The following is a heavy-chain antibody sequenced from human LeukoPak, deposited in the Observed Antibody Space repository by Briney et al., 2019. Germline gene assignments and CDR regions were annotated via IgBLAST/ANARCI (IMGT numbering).Heavy chain of an antibody. J-gene: IGHJ4*02. CDR2: FSYDGSNK. Sequence: GKSLRLSCAASGFSFSSYGMHWVRQAPGKGLEWVAVFSYDGSNKYYADSVKDRFTISRDNSKNTVYLQMNSLRAEDTAVYYCAKVRSIVCLDCYFDSWGQGTLVTVSS. CDR1: GFSFSSYG. V-gene: IGHV3-30*18. D-gene: IGHD3-16*01. CDR3: AKVRSIVCLDCYFDS.